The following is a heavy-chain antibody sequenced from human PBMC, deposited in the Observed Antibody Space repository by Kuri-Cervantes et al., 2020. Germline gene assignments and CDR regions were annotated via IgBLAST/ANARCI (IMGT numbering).Heavy chain of an antibody. CDR3: ARVIPARYCSSTSCPYYYYYGMDV. J-gene: IGHJ6*02. CDR1: GYTFTSYD. V-gene: IGHV1-8*01. Sequence: ASVKVSCKASGYTFTSYDINWVRQAAGQGLEWMGWMNPNGGNTGYAQKFQGRVTMTRDTSISTAYMELSSLRSEDTAVYYCARVIPARYCSSTSCPYYYYYGMDVWGQGTTVTVSS. CDR2: MNPNGGNT. D-gene: IGHD2-2*01.